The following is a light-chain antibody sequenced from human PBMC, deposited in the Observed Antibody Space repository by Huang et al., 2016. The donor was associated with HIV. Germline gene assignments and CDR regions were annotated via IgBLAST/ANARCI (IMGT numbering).Light chain of an antibody. Sequence: DIQITQSPSSLSASVGDRVIITCRASQNINKYLNWYQQKPGKAPKLLISAASNLQSGVPSSFSGGGSRTDFTLTISNLQPEDSATYYCQQSVRTPRTFGQGTKLEI. CDR3: QQSVRTPRT. CDR2: AAS. V-gene: IGKV1-39*01. CDR1: QNINKY. J-gene: IGKJ2*01.